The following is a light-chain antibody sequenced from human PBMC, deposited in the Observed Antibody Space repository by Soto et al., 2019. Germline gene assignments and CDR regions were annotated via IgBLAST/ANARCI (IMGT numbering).Light chain of an antibody. J-gene: IGLJ1*01. Sequence: QSALTQPAAVSGSPGQSITISCTGTSSDVGNNNYVSWYQQNPGKAPKVMICDVTNRPSGVSNRFSGSKSGNTASLTISGLQSEYEAEYYCTSFTGSIHVSGPVTK. CDR3: TSFTGSIHV. CDR1: SSDVGNNNY. CDR2: DVT. V-gene: IGLV2-14*01.